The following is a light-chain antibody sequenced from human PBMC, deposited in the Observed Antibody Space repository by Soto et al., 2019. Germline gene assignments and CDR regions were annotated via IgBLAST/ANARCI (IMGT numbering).Light chain of an antibody. J-gene: IGLJ2*01. CDR2: EVF. V-gene: IGLV2-14*01. Sequence: QSVLTQPASVSGSPGQSITISCTGTSSDVGGYDYVSWYQQNPGKAPKLMIYEVFNRPSGVSGRFSGSKSGNTASLTISGLQAEDEADYYCTSYTVSTTVVFGGGTKVTVL. CDR3: TSYTVSTTVV. CDR1: SSDVGGYDY.